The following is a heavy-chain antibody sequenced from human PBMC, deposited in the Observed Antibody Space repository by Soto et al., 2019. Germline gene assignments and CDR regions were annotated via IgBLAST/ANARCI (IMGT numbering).Heavy chain of an antibody. CDR3: AKDARVDGYCAFDY. CDR1: GFTFSTYS. V-gene: IGHV3-23*01. J-gene: IGHJ4*02. CDR2: IYGNGGGT. Sequence: GGSLRLSCAGSGFTFSTYSMNWVRQAPGKGLEWVSGIYGNGGGTFYADSVKGRFTISRDNSKNTLYLQMNSLRAEDTAVYYCAKDARVDGYCAFDYSGQGTLDTVSS. D-gene: IGHD5-12*01.